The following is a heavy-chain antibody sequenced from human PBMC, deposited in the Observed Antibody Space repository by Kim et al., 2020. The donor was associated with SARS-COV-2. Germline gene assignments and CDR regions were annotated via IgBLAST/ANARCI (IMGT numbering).Heavy chain of an antibody. J-gene: IGHJ4*02. D-gene: IGHD6-13*01. Sequence: SQTLSLTCAISGDTVSSNTAVWNWIRQSPSRGLEWLGRTYYRSKWYTDYAVSVKSRITINPDTSQNQVSLQLNSVTPEDTAVYFCARDAPGSSYFDYWGQGTLVTVPS. CDR2: TYYRSKWYT. CDR3: ARDAPGSSYFDY. V-gene: IGHV6-1*01. CDR1: GDTVSSNTAV.